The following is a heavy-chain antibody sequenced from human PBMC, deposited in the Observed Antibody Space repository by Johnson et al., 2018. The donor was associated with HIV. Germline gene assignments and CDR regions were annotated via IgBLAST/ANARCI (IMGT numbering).Heavy chain of an antibody. CDR3: AAYSGRNAFDL. V-gene: IGHV3-33*08. CDR2: IWYDGSNK. CDR1: GFTFRDYY. D-gene: IGHD1-26*01. J-gene: IGHJ3*01. Sequence: QAQLVESGGDSVKPGGSLRLSCTASGFTFRDYYMSWIRQAPGKGLEWVAVIWYDGSNKYYADSVKGRFTISRDNSKNTLDLKMNSLRAEDKAVYYCAAYSGRNAFDLWGQGTMVTVSS.